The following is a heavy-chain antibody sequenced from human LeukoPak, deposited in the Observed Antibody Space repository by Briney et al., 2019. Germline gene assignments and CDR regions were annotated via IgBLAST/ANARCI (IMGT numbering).Heavy chain of an antibody. Sequence: PGGSLRLSCAVSGFAFSSYGMYWVRQAPGKGLEWVAIIWYDGSDKYYGDSVKGRFTISRDNSKNTLYLQMNSLRAEDTAVYYCTILAVASDFDYWGQGTLVTVSS. V-gene: IGHV3-33*07. J-gene: IGHJ4*02. D-gene: IGHD6-19*01. CDR2: IWYDGSDK. CDR3: TILAVASDFDY. CDR1: GFAFSSYG.